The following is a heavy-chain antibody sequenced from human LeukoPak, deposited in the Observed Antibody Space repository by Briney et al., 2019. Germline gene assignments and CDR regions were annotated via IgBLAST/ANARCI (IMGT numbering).Heavy chain of an antibody. V-gene: IGHV3-30*04. CDR3: ARAGTMIRGGPDSFDI. CDR1: GFTFSSYA. Sequence: PGRSLRLSCAASGFTFSSYAMHWVRQDPGKGLEWVAVISFDGSNKYYADSVKGRFTISRDISKNTLYLQMSSLRAEDTAVYHCARAGTMIRGGPDSFDIWGQGTMVTVSS. J-gene: IGHJ3*02. CDR2: ISFDGSNK. D-gene: IGHD3-10*01.